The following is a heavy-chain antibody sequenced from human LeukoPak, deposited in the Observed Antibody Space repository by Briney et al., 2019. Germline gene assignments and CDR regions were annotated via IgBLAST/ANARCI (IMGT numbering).Heavy chain of an antibody. CDR3: ARDWYNSLNYFDY. V-gene: IGHV3-23*01. D-gene: IGHD1-1*01. CDR2: ISATASNT. Sequence: GGSLRLSCAASGFTFSSYAMSWVRQAPGKGLEWVSAISATASNTYYADPVKGRFTISRDNSNSTLYLQMNSLRVDDTAVYHCARDWYNSLNYFDYWGQGSLVTVSS. CDR1: GFTFSSYA. J-gene: IGHJ4*02.